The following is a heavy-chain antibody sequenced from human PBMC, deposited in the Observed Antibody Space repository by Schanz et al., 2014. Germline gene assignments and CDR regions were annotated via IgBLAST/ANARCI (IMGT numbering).Heavy chain of an antibody. CDR3: ARDTTWRLDL. J-gene: IGHJ2*01. D-gene: IGHD1-1*01. CDR1: GGSIRSGTYY. CDR2: VFPNGIT. V-gene: IGHV4-61*02. Sequence: QVQLQESGPGLVKPSQTLSLTCTVSGGSIRSGTYYWSWIRQPAGKALEWVGRVFPNGITNYNPSPKTRDTISLDTSKNRFTLTLTSLAAADTAVYYCARDTTWRLDLWGRGTLVTVSS.